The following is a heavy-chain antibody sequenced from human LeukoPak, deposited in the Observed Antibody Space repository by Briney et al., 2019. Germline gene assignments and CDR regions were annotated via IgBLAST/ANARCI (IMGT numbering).Heavy chain of an antibody. CDR3: ARDHRSLFDY. Sequence: GDSLRLSCEASGFTLSNYWMSWVRQAPGKGLEWVANIKQDGSEKYYVDSVKGRFTIFRDNAKNSLYLQMNSLRAEDTAVYYCARDHRSLFDYWGQGTLVTVSS. V-gene: IGHV3-7*03. J-gene: IGHJ4*02. CDR2: IKQDGSEK. CDR1: GFTLSNYW.